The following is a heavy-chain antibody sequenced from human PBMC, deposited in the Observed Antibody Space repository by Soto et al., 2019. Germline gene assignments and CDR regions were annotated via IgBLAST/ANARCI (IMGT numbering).Heavy chain of an antibody. CDR2: IYHSGGA. CDR3: ARDYYGAGSHYYYYGMEV. J-gene: IGHJ6*02. V-gene: IGHV4-31*03. D-gene: IGHD3-10*01. Sequence: SETLSLTCTVSGDSITSGGYYWSWLRQPPGKGLEWIGYIYHSGGASYNPSLRGRAVISIDTSKNQFFLRMNAVTAADTATYYCARDYYGAGSHYYYYGMEVWGQGTTVTVSS. CDR1: GDSITSGGYY.